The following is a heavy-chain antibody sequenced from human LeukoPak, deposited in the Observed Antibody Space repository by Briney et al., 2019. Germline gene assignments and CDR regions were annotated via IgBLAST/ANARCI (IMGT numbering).Heavy chain of an antibody. Sequence: SVKVSCKASVGTFSNYAISWVRQAGCQGLAGMGGSIPRFCSADYAQKFQGRVTSTADEPTSTAYMELSSLRPEDTAVYYCARDLVGSAISYSYGAWDYWRQGTLVTVSS. CDR1: VGTFSNYA. CDR3: ARDLVGSAISYSYGAWDY. V-gene: IGHV1-69*01. CDR2: SIPRFCSA. D-gene: IGHD3-22*01. J-gene: IGHJ4*02.